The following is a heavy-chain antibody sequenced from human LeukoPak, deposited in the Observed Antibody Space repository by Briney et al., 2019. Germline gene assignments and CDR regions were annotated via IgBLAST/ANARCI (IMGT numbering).Heavy chain of an antibody. D-gene: IGHD4-17*01. CDR1: GGSVNYYY. CDR2: IFTSGST. J-gene: IGHJ5*02. CDR3: ARGSTVTGPFDP. V-gene: IGHV4-4*07. Sequence: SETLSLTCTVSGGSVNYYYWSWIRQAAGKGLEWIGRIFTSGSTNYNPSPKSRVTMSVDTSKNQFSLKLSSVTAADTALYYCARGSTVTGPFDPWGQGTLVTVSS.